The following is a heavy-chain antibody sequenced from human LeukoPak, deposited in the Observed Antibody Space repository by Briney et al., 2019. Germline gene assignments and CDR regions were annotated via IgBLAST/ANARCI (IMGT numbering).Heavy chain of an antibody. J-gene: IGHJ4*02. V-gene: IGHV4-39*07. CDR2: IYYSGST. Sequence: PSETLSLTCAVSRGSISSSDYFWGCIRQPPGKGLEWIGSIYYSGSTYYNPSLKSRVTISVDTSKNQFSLKLSSVTAADTAVYYCARGRDGYNSYWGQGILVTVSS. CDR3: ARGRDGYNSY. CDR1: RGSISSSDYF. D-gene: IGHD5-24*01.